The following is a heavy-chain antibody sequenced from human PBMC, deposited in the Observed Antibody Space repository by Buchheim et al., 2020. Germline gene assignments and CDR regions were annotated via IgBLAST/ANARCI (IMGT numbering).Heavy chain of an antibody. CDR2: IRSKAYGGTT. CDR1: GFTFGDYA. V-gene: IGHV3-49*04. Sequence: EVQLVESGGGLVQPGRSLRLSCTASGFTFGDYAMSWVRQAPGKGLEWVGFIRSKAYGGTTEYAASVKGRFTISRDDSKSIAYLQMNSLKTEDTAVYYCTRVVFYYDSSGFDYWGQGTL. J-gene: IGHJ4*02. D-gene: IGHD3-22*01. CDR3: TRVVFYYDSSGFDY.